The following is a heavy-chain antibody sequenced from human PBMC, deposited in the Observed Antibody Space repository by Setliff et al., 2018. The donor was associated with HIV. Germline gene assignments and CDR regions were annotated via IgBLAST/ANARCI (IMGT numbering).Heavy chain of an antibody. D-gene: IGHD3-10*01. J-gene: IGHJ4*02. V-gene: IGHV5-51*01. CDR2: IYPDDSDT. Sequence: GESLKISCTGSGYRFTNYWIAWVRQVPGKGLEWMGIIYPDDSDTRYNPSFQGQVIISVDKSINTAYLQWSSLKASDTAMYYCARGTYFSFDYWGQGTLVTVSS. CDR3: ARGTYFSFDY. CDR1: GYRFTNYW.